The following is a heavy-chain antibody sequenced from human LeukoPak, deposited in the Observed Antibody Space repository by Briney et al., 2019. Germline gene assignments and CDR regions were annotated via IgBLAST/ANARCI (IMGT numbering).Heavy chain of an antibody. CDR1: GFTFNTYS. D-gene: IGHD3-22*01. CDR2: ISSSSSYI. Sequence: GGSLRLSCAASGFTFNTYSMNWVRQAPGKGLEWVSSISSSSSYIYYADSVKGRFTISRDNAKNSLYLQMNSLRAEDTAVYYCARDLGRSGYYTIDAFDLWGQGTMVTVSS. J-gene: IGHJ3*01. V-gene: IGHV3-21*01. CDR3: ARDLGRSGYYTIDAFDL.